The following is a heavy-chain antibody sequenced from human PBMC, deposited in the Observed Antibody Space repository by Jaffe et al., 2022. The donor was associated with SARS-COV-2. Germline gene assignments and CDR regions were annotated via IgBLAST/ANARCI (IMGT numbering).Heavy chain of an antibody. J-gene: IGHJ4*02. CDR1: GYSISSGFY. CDR3: ARDRGGGFGY. D-gene: IGHD3-3*01. Sequence: VQLQESGPGLVKPSETLSLTCTVSGYSISSGFYWGWIRQPPGKGLEWIGSMYRSGSTFYNPSLKSRVTISLDTSKNQFSLKLSSVTAADTAMYYCARDRGGGFGYWGQGTLVAVSS. CDR2: MYRSGST. V-gene: IGHV4-38-2*02.